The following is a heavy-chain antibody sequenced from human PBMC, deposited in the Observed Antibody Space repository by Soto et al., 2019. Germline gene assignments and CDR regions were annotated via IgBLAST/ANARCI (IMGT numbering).Heavy chain of an antibody. D-gene: IGHD3-10*01. CDR3: AKGRGGSGSLTPRVDF. CDR2: ISGGGDTT. J-gene: IGHJ4*02. V-gene: IGHV3-23*01. CDR1: GFTFNNYA. Sequence: EVQLLESGGGLVQPGGSLRLSCAASGFTFNNYAMTWVRQAPGKGLEWVSAISGGGDTTSYADSVKGRFTVSRDGSKNTLYLQMSSLRAEATALDSCAKGRGGSGSLTPRVDFWGQGTLVTVSS.